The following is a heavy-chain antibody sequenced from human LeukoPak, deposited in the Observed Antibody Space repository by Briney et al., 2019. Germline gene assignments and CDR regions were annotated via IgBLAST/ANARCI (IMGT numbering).Heavy chain of an antibody. J-gene: IGHJ4*02. CDR1: GFTFSSYS. CDR3: ARGNFEWLRIRATYYFVY. CDR2: ISSSSSTI. Sequence: PGGSLRLSCAASGFTFSSYSMNWVRQAPGKGLEWVSYISSSSSTIYYADSVKGRFTISRDNAKNSLYLQMNSLRDEDTAVYYCARGNFEWLRIRATYYFVYWGQGTLVTVSS. D-gene: IGHD5-12*01. V-gene: IGHV3-48*02.